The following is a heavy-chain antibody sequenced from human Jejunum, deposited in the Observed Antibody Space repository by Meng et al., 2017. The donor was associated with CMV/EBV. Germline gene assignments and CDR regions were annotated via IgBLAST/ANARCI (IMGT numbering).Heavy chain of an antibody. CDR3: ARDPIRWRGVLDS. Sequence: KASGYPFTGHPVHWVRQAPGQGLEWLGWMNPTSGDTNYAQKFQGRVTMTRDTSISTAYMDLTSLTSDDTAVYFCARDPIRWRGVLDSWGQGTLVTVSS. D-gene: IGHD2-15*01. V-gene: IGHV1-2*02. CDR2: MNPTSGDT. CDR1: GYPFTGHP. J-gene: IGHJ4*02.